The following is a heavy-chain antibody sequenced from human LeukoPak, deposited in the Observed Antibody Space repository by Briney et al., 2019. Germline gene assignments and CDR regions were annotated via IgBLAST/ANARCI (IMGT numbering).Heavy chain of an antibody. CDR2: IIPILGIA. Sequence: SVKVSCKASGGTFSSYAISWVRQAPGQGLEWMGRIIPILGIANYAQKFQGRVTITADKSTSTAYMELSSLRSEDTAVYYCARETYYYDSSGYYPFDYWGQGTLVTVSS. J-gene: IGHJ4*02. CDR3: ARETYYYDSSGYYPFDY. CDR1: GGTFSSYA. V-gene: IGHV1-69*04. D-gene: IGHD3-22*01.